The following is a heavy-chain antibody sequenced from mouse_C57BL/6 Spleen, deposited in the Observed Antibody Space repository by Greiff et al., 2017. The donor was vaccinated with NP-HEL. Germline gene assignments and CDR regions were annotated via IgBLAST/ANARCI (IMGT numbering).Heavy chain of an antibody. D-gene: IGHD2-1*01. CDR3: ASSPSTLRLDY. CDR2: IRNKANGYTT. V-gene: IGHV7-3*01. Sequence: EVKLVESGGGLVQPGGSLSLSCAASGFTFTDYYMSWVRQPPGKALEWLGFIRNKANGYTTEYSASVKGRFTISRDNSQSILYLQMNALRAEDSATYYCASSPSTLRLDYWGQGTTLTVSS. CDR1: GFTFTDYY. J-gene: IGHJ2*01.